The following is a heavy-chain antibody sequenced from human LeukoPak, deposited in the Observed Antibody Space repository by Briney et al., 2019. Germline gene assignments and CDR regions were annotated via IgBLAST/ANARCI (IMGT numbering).Heavy chain of an antibody. CDR1: GYTFISYC. V-gene: IGHV1-46*01. CDR3: ARAPGNIRNAPAEFHIEVVPAAMEFDS. J-gene: IGHJ4*02. D-gene: IGHD2-2*01. Sequence: GASVKVSCKALGYTFISYCMDWVRQAPGQGLEWMGIINLSSGSTTYAQKVQGRVTMTRETSTSTVYMELSSLRSEDTAVYYCARAPGNIRNAPAEFHIEVVPAAMEFDSWGQGTLVTVSS. CDR2: INLSSGST.